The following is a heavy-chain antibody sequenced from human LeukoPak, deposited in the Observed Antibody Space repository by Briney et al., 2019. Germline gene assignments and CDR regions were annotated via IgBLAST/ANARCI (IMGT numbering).Heavy chain of an antibody. CDR3: AKLGVGAVDY. CDR1: GFTFSSYA. V-gene: IGHV3-23*01. D-gene: IGHD1-26*01. J-gene: IGHJ4*02. Sequence: PGGSLRLSCAASGFTFSSYAMSWVRQAPGKGLEWVSAISGSGGSTYYADSVKGRFTISRDNAKNSLYLQMNSLRAEDTALYYCAKLGVGAVDYWGQGTLVTVSS. CDR2: ISGSGGST.